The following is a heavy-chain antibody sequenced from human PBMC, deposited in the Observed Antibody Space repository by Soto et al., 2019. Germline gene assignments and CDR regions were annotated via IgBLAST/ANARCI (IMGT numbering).Heavy chain of an antibody. CDR1: GFTFSGYW. D-gene: IGHD6-25*01. CDR2: INGDGTTT. V-gene: IGHV3-74*01. Sequence: EAQLVESGGGLVQPGWSLRLSCAASGFTFSGYWMHWVRQARERGLVWVSSINGDGTTTHYADSVEGLFTISRNNEKNTLYLLMNRMGDEDTAEYSCVRRSDGYNLVFDHWGQGTLVTVSS. CDR3: VRRSDGYNLVFDH. J-gene: IGHJ5*02.